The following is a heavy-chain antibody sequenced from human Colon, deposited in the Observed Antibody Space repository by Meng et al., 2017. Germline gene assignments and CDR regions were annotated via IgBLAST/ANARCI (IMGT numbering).Heavy chain of an antibody. CDR1: GGSISTSGYY. CDR2: IGHSGIT. V-gene: IGHV4-39*01. CDR3: VRSSGWVRTGFDP. D-gene: IGHD6-19*01. Sequence: QPQLQESGPGLVKPSAALSLTCSASGGSISTSGYYWGWIRQPPGKGLEWIGSIGHSGITYYTPSLKSRVTVSIDTSKSQFSLKLTSVTAADTAVYYCVRSSGWVRTGFDPWGQGTLVTVSS. J-gene: IGHJ5*02.